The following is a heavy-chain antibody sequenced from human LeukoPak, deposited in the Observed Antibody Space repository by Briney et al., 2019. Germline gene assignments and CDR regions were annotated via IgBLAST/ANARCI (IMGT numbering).Heavy chain of an antibody. CDR3: ARASLVVYDAFDI. Sequence: GASVKVSCKASGYTFTGYYMHWVRQAPGQGLEWMGWINPNSGGTNYAQKFQGRVTMTRDTSISTAYMELSRLRSDDTAVYYCARASLVVYDAFDIWGQGTMVTVSS. D-gene: IGHD3-22*01. CDR2: INPNSGGT. J-gene: IGHJ3*02. V-gene: IGHV1-2*02. CDR1: GYTFTGYY.